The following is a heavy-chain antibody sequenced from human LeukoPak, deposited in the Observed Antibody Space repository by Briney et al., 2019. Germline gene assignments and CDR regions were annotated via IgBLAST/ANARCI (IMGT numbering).Heavy chain of an antibody. CDR3: AKDPAATRDAFDI. Sequence: PGGSLRLSCAASGFTVSRNYMSWVRQAPGKGLEWVAVITYDGIKKYYADSVKGRFTISRDNSKNTLYLQTNSLRAEDTAVYYCAKDPAATRDAFDIWGQGTMVTVSS. J-gene: IGHJ3*02. CDR1: GFTVSRNY. V-gene: IGHV3-30*18. D-gene: IGHD2-2*01. CDR2: ITYDGIKK.